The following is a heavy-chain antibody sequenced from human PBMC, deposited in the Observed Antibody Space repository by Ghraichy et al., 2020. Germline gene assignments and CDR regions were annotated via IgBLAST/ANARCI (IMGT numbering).Heavy chain of an antibody. Sequence: SETLSLTCAVSGVSISSGGYSWSWIRQPPGKGLEWIGYIYHSGSTYYNPSLKSRVTISVDRSKNQFSLKLSSVTAADTAVYYCARGLPKLDYYYYYYGMDVCCQRTTVTV. CDR2: IYHSGST. CDR3: ARGLPKLDYYYYYYGMDV. CDR1: GVSISSGGYS. J-gene: IGHJ6*02. V-gene: IGHV4-30-2*01. D-gene: IGHD3/OR15-3a*01.